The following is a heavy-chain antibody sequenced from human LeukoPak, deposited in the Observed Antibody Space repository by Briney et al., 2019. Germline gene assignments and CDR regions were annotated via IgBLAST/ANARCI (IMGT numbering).Heavy chain of an antibody. CDR3: AGYSGYDSFDY. V-gene: IGHV4-61*01. CDR2: IYYSGST. J-gene: IGHJ4*02. D-gene: IGHD5-12*01. Sequence: PSETPSLTCTVSGGSVSSGSYYWSWIRQPPGKGLEWIGYIYYSGSTNYNPSLKSRVTISVDRSKNQFSLKLSSVTAADTAVYYCAGYSGYDSFDYWGQGTLVTVSS. CDR1: GGSVSSGSYY.